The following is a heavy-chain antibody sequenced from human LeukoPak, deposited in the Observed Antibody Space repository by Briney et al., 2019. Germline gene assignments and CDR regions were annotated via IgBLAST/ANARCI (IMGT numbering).Heavy chain of an antibody. CDR3: ARGGPAAKNAFDI. CDR2: MNPNSGNT. V-gene: IGHV1-8*03. D-gene: IGHD2-2*01. Sequence: ASVKVSCKASGYTFTSYGINWVRQATGQGLEWMGWMNPNSGNTGYAQKFQGRVTITRNTSISTAYMELSSLRSEDTAVYYCARGGPAAKNAFDIWGQGTMVTVSS. J-gene: IGHJ3*02. CDR1: GYTFTSYG.